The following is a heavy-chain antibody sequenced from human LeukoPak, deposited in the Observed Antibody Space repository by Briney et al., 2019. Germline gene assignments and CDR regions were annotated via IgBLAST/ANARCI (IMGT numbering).Heavy chain of an antibody. CDR3: AXXXYYDSKGWFDP. V-gene: IGHV1-18*04. CDR1: GYTFTSHG. Sequence: ASVKVSCKASGYTFTSHGITWVRQAPGQGLEWMGWISTYNVNTNYAQKLQGRVTMTTDTSTSTAYMELRSLRSDDAAVYYCAXXXYYDSKGWFDPWGQGTLVTVSS. J-gene: IGHJ5*02. D-gene: IGHD3-22*01. CDR2: ISTYNVNT.